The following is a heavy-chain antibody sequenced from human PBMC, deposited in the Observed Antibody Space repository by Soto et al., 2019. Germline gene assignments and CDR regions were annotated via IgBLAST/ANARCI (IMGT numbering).Heavy chain of an antibody. CDR1: GGSISSYY. CDR3: ARARYFDWLRKVVYGMDV. D-gene: IGHD3-9*01. V-gene: IGHV4-59*01. Sequence: PSETLSLTCTVSGGSISSYYWSWIRQPPGKGLEWIGYIYYSGSTNYNPSLKSRVTISVDTSKNQFSLKLSSVTAADTAVYYCARARYFDWLRKVVYGMDVWGQGTTVTVSS. CDR2: IYYSGST. J-gene: IGHJ6*02.